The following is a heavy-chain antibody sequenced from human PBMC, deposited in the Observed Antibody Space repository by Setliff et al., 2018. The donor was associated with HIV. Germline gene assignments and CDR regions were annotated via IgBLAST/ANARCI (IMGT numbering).Heavy chain of an antibody. CDR1: GYTFTGHY. Sequence: ASVKVSCKASGYTFTGHYMHWVRQAPGQGLEWMGWTNPNNGASNYAQRFQGRVTMTRDTSISTAYMEPSRLRSDDTAVYYCARAAYYPLPPYSDPYWYFDLWGRGTLVTVSS. V-gene: IGHV1-2*02. CDR2: TNPNNGAS. CDR3: ARAAYYPLPPYSDPYWYFDL. D-gene: IGHD2-21*01. J-gene: IGHJ2*01.